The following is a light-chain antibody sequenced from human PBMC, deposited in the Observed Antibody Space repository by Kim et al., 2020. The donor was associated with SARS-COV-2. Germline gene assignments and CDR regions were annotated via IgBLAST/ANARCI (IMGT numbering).Light chain of an antibody. V-gene: IGLV1-44*01. CDR3: AAWDASLNAWL. Sequence: GQRVTISCSGGTSNIGSSPVDWYQQLPGTAPKLHIFNNNKRPSGVPDRFSASKSGTSASLAINGLQSEDEADYYCAAWDASLNAWLFGGGTQLTV. CDR2: NNN. CDR1: TSNIGSSP. J-gene: IGLJ3*02.